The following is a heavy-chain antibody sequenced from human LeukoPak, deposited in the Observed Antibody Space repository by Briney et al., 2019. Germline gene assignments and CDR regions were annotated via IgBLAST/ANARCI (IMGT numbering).Heavy chain of an antibody. CDR3: AGALYYNYYETRYFAY. Sequence: GGSLRLSCTASGFTVRSNYMFWVRQAPGKGLECVSVIYSDGSAYYADSVKGRFTISRDSSMDTLFLQMNSLRAEDTAMYYCAGALYYNYYETRYFAYWGQGTPVTVSS. V-gene: IGHV3-53*01. CDR2: IYSDGSA. D-gene: IGHD3-22*01. J-gene: IGHJ4*02. CDR1: GFTVRSNY.